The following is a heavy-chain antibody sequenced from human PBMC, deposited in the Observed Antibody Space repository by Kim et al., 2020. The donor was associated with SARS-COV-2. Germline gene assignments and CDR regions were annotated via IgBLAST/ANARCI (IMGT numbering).Heavy chain of an antibody. D-gene: IGHD2-21*01. CDR1: GGSISSGGYY. Sequence: SETLSLTCTVSGGSISSGGYYWSWIRQHPGKGLEWIGYIYYSGSTYYNPSLKSRVTISVDTSKNQFSLKLSSVTAADTAVYYCARAIAGAAEGYFQHWGQGTLVTVSS. CDR3: ARAIAGAAEGYFQH. V-gene: IGHV4-31*03. J-gene: IGHJ1*01. CDR2: IYYSGST.